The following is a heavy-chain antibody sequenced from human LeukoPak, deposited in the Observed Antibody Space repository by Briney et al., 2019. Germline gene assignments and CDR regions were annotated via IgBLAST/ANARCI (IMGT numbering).Heavy chain of an antibody. J-gene: IGHJ5*02. V-gene: IGHV1-69*02. CDR2: IIPILGIA. CDR3: ASRYGCSGGSCYSEWFDP. D-gene: IGHD2-15*01. CDR1: GGTFSSYT. Sequence: SVKVSCKASGGTFSSYTISWVRQAPGQGLEWMGRIIPILGIANYAQKFQGRVTITADKSTSTAYMELSGLRSEDTAVYYCASRYGCSGGSCYSEWFDPWGQGTLVTVSS.